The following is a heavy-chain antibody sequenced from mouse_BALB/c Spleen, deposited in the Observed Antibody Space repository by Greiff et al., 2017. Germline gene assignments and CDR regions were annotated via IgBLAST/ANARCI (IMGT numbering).Heavy chain of an antibody. CDR2: ISSGSSTI. J-gene: IGHJ3*01. V-gene: IGHV5-17*02. CDR3: ARSFFAY. Sequence: VQLKESGGGLVQPGGSRKLSCAASGFTFSSFGMHWVRQAPEKGLEWVAYISSGSSTIYYADTVKGRFTISRDNPKNTLFLQMTSLRSEDTAMYYCARSFFAYWGQGTLVTVSA. CDR1: GFTFSSFG.